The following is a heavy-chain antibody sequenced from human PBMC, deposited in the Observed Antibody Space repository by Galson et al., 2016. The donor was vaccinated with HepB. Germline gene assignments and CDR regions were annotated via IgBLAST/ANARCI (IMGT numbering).Heavy chain of an antibody. D-gene: IGHD5-24*01. CDR2: INNNGDTT. V-gene: IGHV3-23*01. CDR1: GFTFSSYG. J-gene: IGHJ4*02. Sequence: SLRLSCAASGFTFSSYGMTWVRQAPGKGLEWVAVINNNGDTTHFTDSVKGRFTISRDYSKNMLFLEMNGLRVENTAIYFCAKGNGYNYRLSFEYWGQGTLVTVSS. CDR3: AKGNGYNYRLSFEY.